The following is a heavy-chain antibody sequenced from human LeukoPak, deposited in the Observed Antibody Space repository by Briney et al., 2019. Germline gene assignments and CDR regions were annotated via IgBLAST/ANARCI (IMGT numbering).Heavy chain of an antibody. CDR3: AKGPTIPPHYSTTRNYFETKAHFDY. CDR2: ISAYNGNT. Sequence: ASVKVSCKASGYTFTSYGISWVRQAPGQGLEWMGWISAYNGNTNYAQKLQGRVTMTTDTSTSTAYMELRSLRPEDTALYYCAKGPTIPPHYSTTRNYFETKAHFDYWGQGTLVTVSS. J-gene: IGHJ4*02. CDR1: GYTFTSYG. V-gene: IGHV1-18*01. D-gene: IGHD1-26*01.